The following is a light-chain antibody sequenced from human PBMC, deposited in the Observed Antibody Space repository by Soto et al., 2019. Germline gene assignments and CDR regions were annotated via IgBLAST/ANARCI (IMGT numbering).Light chain of an antibody. Sequence: EVVLTQSPGTLSLSPGERATLSCRASQSVSSTYLAWYQQKPGQSPRLLIYSISSRATGIPDRFSGSGSGTDFTLTISRLEPEDFAVYYCQQYGRSPNTFGQGTKLEI. V-gene: IGKV3-20*01. CDR3: QQYGRSPNT. CDR1: QSVSSTY. J-gene: IGKJ2*01. CDR2: SIS.